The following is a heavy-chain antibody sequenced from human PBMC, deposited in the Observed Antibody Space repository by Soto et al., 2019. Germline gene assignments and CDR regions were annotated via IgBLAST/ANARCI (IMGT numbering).Heavy chain of an antibody. Sequence: GASVKVSCKASGYTFSDYGITWVRQAPGQGLGWMGWISISSGNTHFEESLQGRVTMTSDKTSTAYMELWRLRSDDSAMYYCARSYNYGSYWYFDLWGRGTLVTVSS. V-gene: IGHV1-18*04. CDR1: GYTFSDYG. CDR3: ARSYNYGSYWYFDL. CDR2: ISISSGNT. J-gene: IGHJ2*01. D-gene: IGHD3-10*01.